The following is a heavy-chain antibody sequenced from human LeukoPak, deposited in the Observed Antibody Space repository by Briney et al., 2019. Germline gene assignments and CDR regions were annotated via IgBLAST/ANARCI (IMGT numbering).Heavy chain of an antibody. CDR1: GFTFSSYG. CDR3: AKDLVRITMIVVVTDPDAFDI. Sequence: GGSLRLSCAASGFTFSSYGMHWVRQAPGKGLEWVAFIRYDGSNKYYADSVKGRFTVSRDNSKNTLYLQMNSLRAEDTAVYYCAKDLVRITMIVVVTDPDAFDIWGQGTMVTVSS. V-gene: IGHV3-30*02. D-gene: IGHD3-22*01. J-gene: IGHJ3*02. CDR2: IRYDGSNK.